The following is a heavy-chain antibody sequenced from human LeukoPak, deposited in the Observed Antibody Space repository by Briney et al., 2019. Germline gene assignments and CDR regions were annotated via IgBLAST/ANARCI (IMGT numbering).Heavy chain of an antibody. CDR2: IYYSGST. V-gene: IGHV4-39*01. D-gene: IGHD5-18*01. Sequence: KPSETLSLTCTVSGGSISSSSYYWGWIRQPPGKGLEWIGSIYYSGSTYYNPSLKSRVTISVDTSKYQFSLKLSSVTAADTAVYYCASTAVLYTAMVTQLDCWGQGTLVTVSS. CDR1: GGSISSSSYY. CDR3: ASTAVLYTAMVTQLDC. J-gene: IGHJ4*02.